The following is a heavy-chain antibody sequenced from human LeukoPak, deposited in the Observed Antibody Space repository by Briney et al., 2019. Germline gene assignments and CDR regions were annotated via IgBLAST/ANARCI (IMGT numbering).Heavy chain of an antibody. Sequence: GSLRLSCAVSGFTVSSNYMSWVRQAPGKGLEWVSIIYSGDSTFYADSVKGRFTISRDNSNTLYLQMNSLRAEDTAVYYCARGEVFDYWGQGTLVTVSS. CDR3: ARGEVFDY. V-gene: IGHV3-66*01. CDR1: GFTVSSNY. J-gene: IGHJ4*02. D-gene: IGHD1-26*01. CDR2: IYSGDST.